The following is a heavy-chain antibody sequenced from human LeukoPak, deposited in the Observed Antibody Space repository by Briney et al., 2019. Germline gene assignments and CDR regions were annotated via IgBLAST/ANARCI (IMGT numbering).Heavy chain of an antibody. D-gene: IGHD2-15*01. CDR1: GITFADYA. V-gene: IGHV3-11*01. CDR2: ISRSGSTK. CDR3: ARVLRYCSGGNCYSGGLGYMDV. Sequence: GGSLRLSCSVSGITFADYALSWFRQAPGKGLEWVSSISRSGSTKYYADSVKGRFTISRDNAKNSLFLQMNSLRAEDTAVYYCARVLRYCSGGNCYSGGLGYMDVWGKGTTVTISS. J-gene: IGHJ6*03.